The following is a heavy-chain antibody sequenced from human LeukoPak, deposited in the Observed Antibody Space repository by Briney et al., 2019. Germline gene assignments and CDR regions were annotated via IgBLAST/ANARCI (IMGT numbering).Heavy chain of an antibody. CDR2: INHSGST. CDR3: ATLYSSGWYGSFGLDY. Sequence: SETLSLTCAVYGGSFSGYYWSWIRQPPGKGLEWIGEINHSGSTNYNPSLKSRVTISVDTSKNQFSLKLSSVTAADTAVYYCATLYSSGWYGSFGLDYWGQGTLVTVSS. D-gene: IGHD6-19*01. V-gene: IGHV4-34*01. J-gene: IGHJ4*02. CDR1: GGSFSGYY.